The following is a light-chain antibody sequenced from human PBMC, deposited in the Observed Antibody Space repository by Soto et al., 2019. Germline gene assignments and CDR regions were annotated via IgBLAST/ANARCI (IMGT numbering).Light chain of an antibody. V-gene: IGKV1-33*01. Sequence: DLQMTQSPSSLSASVGDRVTITCQASQDISNYLNWYQQKPGKAPKLLIYDASNLETGGPSRFSGSASGTDFTFTISSLQPEDFATYYCQQYDNFPRVTFGPGTKVDIK. CDR3: QQYDNFPRVT. CDR2: DAS. CDR1: QDISNY. J-gene: IGKJ3*01.